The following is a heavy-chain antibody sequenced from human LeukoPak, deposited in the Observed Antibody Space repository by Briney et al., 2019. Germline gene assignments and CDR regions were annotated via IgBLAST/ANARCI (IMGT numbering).Heavy chain of an antibody. CDR1: GFTFSSNW. J-gene: IGHJ4*02. CDR3: ARVRSGSYFDY. D-gene: IGHD6-19*01. Sequence: GGSLRLSCAASGFTFSSNWTTWVRQAPGKGLEWVANIKQDGSDKYYVDSVRGRFTISRDNAKNSLYLQMSSLKAEDTAVYYCARVRSGSYFDYWGQGTLVTVSS. CDR2: IKQDGSDK. V-gene: IGHV3-7*05.